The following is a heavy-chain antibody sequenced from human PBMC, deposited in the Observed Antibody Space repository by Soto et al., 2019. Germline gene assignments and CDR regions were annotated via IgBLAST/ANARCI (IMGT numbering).Heavy chain of an antibody. CDR2: ISGGGSNT. CDR3: AKFSATSVYDISSAPDY. V-gene: IGHV3-23*01. J-gene: IGHJ4*02. Sequence: GGSLRLSCAASGFSISNYAMTWVRQAPGKGLEWVSAISGGGSNTFYADSVKGWFTISRDNSRKTLYLQMTSLRAEDAAVYYCAKFSATSVYDISSAPDYWGQGTLVTVSS. CDR1: GFSISNYA. D-gene: IGHD6-6*01.